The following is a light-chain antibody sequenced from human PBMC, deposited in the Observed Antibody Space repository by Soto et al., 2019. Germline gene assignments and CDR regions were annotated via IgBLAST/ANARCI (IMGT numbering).Light chain of an antibody. J-gene: IGKJ4*01. Sequence: EIVLTQSPGTLSLSPGDRATLSCRASQSVSIYLAWYQQKPGQAPRLLIYDASNRVTGIPARFSGSGSGTDFTLTISSVEPEDFAVYYCQQRGDGLTFGGGTKLEIK. CDR1: QSVSIY. V-gene: IGKV3-11*01. CDR3: QQRGDGLT. CDR2: DAS.